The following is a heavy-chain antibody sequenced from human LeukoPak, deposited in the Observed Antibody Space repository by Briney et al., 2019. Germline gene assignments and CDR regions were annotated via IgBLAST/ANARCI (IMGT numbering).Heavy chain of an antibody. CDR1: GGSISSYY. Sequence: SETLFLTCTVSGGSISSYYWSWIRQPPGKGLEWIGYICYSGSTNYNPSLKSRVTISVDTSKNQFSLKLSSVTAADTAVYYCARVGPYTAFDYWGQGTLVTVSS. V-gene: IGHV4-59*01. D-gene: IGHD3-16*01. CDR2: ICYSGST. J-gene: IGHJ4*02. CDR3: ARVGPYTAFDY.